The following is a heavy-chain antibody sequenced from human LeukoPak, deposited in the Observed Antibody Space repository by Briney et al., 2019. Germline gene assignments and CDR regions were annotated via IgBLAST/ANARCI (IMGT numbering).Heavy chain of an antibody. CDR2: IYYSGST. Sequence: SETLSLTCPVSGGSISSYYWSWIRQPPGKGLEWIGYIYYSGSTNYNPSLKSRVTISVDTSKNQFSLKLSSVTAADTAVYYCARAIIDIHYYYYYMDVWGKGTTVTVSS. V-gene: IGHV4-59*01. J-gene: IGHJ6*03. CDR3: ARAIIDIHYYYYYMDV. CDR1: GGSISSYY. D-gene: IGHD2/OR15-2a*01.